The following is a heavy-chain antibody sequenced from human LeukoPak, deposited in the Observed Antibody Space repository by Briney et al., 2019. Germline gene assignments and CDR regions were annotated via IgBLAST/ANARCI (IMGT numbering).Heavy chain of an antibody. CDR3: ARDLQDYYDSSGYLGSFDY. D-gene: IGHD3-22*01. Sequence: ASVKVSCKASGYTFTSYAMNWVRQAPGQGLEWMGWINTNTGNPTYAQGFTGRFVFSLDTSVSTAYLQISSLKAEDTAVYYCARDLQDYYDSSGYLGSFDYWGQGTLVTVFS. CDR2: INTNTGNP. J-gene: IGHJ4*02. CDR1: GYTFTSYA. V-gene: IGHV7-4-1*02.